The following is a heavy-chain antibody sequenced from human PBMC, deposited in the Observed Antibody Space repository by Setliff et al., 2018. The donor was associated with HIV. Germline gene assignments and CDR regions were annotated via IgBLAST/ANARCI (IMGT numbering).Heavy chain of an antibody. D-gene: IGHD4-17*01. CDR3: ARAAAGNTGPFDL. V-gene: IGHV1-2*02. Sequence: GASVKVSCKASGYTFTGYYMHWVRQAPGQGLEWMGWINPNNGGTNYAQKFQGRVTMTRDTSISTAYMEVSRLRSDDTAVYYCARAAAGNTGPFDLWGQGSPVTVSS. J-gene: IGHJ4*02. CDR2: INPNNGGT. CDR1: GYTFTGYY.